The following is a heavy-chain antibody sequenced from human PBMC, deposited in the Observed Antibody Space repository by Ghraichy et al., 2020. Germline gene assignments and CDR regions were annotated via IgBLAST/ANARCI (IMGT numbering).Heavy chain of an antibody. CDR3: VRGNHHFDY. CDR2: TYYRSKWYY. D-gene: IGHD1-14*01. V-gene: IGHV6-1*01. J-gene: IGHJ4*02. CDR1: STRLNTSHS. Sequence: SQTLSLTSDRTSTRLNTSHSGETCMPPSPWRNLYSLCSTYYRSKWYYDYAASVNSRITINPDTSKNQFSLQLNSVTPEDTAVYYCVRGNHHFDYWGQGTLVTVSP.